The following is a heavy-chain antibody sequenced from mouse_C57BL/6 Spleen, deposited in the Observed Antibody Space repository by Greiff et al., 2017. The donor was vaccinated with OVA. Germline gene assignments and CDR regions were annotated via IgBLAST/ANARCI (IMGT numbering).Heavy chain of an antibody. CDR3: AITTVVATDY. D-gene: IGHD1-1*01. J-gene: IGHJ2*01. CDR1: GYAFSSSR. V-gene: IGHV1-82*01. CDR2: IYPGDGDT. Sequence: QVQLQQSGPELVKPGASVKISCKASGYAFSSSRMNWVKQRPGKGLEWIGRIYPGDGDTNYNGKFKGKATLTADKSSSTAYMPLSSLTSEDSAVYFCAITTVVATDYWGQGTTLTVSS.